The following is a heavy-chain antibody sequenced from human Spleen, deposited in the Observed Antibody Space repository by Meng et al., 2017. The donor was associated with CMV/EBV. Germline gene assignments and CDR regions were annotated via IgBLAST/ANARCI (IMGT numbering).Heavy chain of an antibody. D-gene: IGHD1-26*01. CDR3: ARGRGVLNNWFDP. J-gene: IGHJ5*02. Sequence: GSLRLSCTVSGDSMSNYFWTWIRQAPGKGLEWIGYIHYSGTTSYNPSLKSRLTISVDTSKNQFSLKLSSVTAADTAVYYCARGRGVLNNWFDPWGQGTLVTVSS. CDR2: IHYSGTT. V-gene: IGHV4-59*01. CDR1: GDSMSNYF.